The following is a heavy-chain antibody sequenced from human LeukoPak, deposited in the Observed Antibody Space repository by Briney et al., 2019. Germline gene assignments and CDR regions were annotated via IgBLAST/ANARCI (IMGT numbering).Heavy chain of an antibody. J-gene: IGHJ5*02. CDR3: ARDRAYSGYSSGWYDWFDP. CDR2: ISAYNGNT. CDR1: GYTFTSYG. V-gene: IGHV1-18*01. D-gene: IGHD6-19*01. Sequence: ASVKVSCKASGYTFTSYGISWVRQAPGQGLEWMGWISAYNGNTNYAQKLQGRVTMTTDTSTSTAYMELRSLRSDDTAVYYCARDRAYSGYSSGWYDWFDPWGQGTLVTVFS.